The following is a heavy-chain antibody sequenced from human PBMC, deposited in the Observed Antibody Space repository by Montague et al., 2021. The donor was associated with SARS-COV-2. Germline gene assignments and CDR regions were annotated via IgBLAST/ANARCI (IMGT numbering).Heavy chain of an antibody. Sequence: ETRSLTCTVSGGSISSSSYYWGWIRQPPGKGLEWIGSIYYSGSTYYNPSLKSRVTISVDTSKNQFSLKLSSVTAADTAVYYCARLGRQQLVRLSGMDVWGQGTTVTVSS. CDR2: IYYSGST. V-gene: IGHV4-39*07. J-gene: IGHJ6*02. D-gene: IGHD6-13*01. CDR3: ARLGRQQLVRLSGMDV. CDR1: GGSISSSSYY.